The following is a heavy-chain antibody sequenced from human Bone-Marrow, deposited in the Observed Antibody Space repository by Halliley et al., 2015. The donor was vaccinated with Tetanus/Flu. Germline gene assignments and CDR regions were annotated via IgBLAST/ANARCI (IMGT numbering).Heavy chain of an antibody. D-gene: IGHD3-22*01. Sequence: GAPHYTPPLKSQVTISVETSKNQFSLKLRSVTAADTAVYYCARLGLLYYDSSGYPILNGIDVWGQGTTVTVSS. V-gene: IGHV4-39*01. J-gene: IGHJ6*02. CDR3: ARLGLLYYDSSGYPILNGIDV. CDR2: GAP.